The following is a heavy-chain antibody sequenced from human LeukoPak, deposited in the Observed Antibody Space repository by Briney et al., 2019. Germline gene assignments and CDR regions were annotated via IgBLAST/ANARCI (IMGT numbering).Heavy chain of an antibody. CDR1: GFTFSDYY. CDR3: ATRPYDSSGPFDY. D-gene: IGHD3-22*01. V-gene: IGHV3-11*04. CDR2: ISSSGSTI. J-gene: IGHJ4*02. Sequence: GGSLRLSCAASGFTFSDYYMSWIRQAPGKGLEWVSYISSSGSTIYYADSVKGRFTISRDNAKNSLYLQMNSLRAEDTAVYYCATRPYDSSGPFDYWGQGTLVTVSS.